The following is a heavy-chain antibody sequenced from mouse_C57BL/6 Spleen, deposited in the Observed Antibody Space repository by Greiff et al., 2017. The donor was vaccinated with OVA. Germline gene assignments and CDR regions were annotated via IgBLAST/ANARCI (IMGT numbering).Heavy chain of an antibody. CDR3: ARRYYGPWFAY. Sequence: VQLQQSGPELVKPGASVKISCKASGYTFTDYYMNWVKQSHGKSLEWIGDINPNNGGTSYNQKFKGKATLTVDKSSSTAYMELRSLTSEDSAVYYCARRYYGPWFAYWGQGTLVTVSA. CDR1: GYTFTDYY. D-gene: IGHD1-2*01. J-gene: IGHJ3*01. V-gene: IGHV1-26*01. CDR2: INPNNGGT.